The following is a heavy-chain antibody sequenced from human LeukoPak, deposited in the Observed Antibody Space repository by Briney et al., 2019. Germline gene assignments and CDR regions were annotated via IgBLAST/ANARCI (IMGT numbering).Heavy chain of an antibody. J-gene: IGHJ5*02. CDR3: ARLGLKAAAGNWFDP. V-gene: IGHV4-59*08. D-gene: IGHD6-13*01. CDR1: GGSISSYY. Sequence: KPAETLSLTCTVSGGSISSYYWSWIRQPPGKGLEWIGYIYYSGSTNYNPSLKSRATISVDASKNQFSLKLSSVTAADTAVYYCARLGLKAAAGNWFDPWGQGTLVTVSS. CDR2: IYYSGST.